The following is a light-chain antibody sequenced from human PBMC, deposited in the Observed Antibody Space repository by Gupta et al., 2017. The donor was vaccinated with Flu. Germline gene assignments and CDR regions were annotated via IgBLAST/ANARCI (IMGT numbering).Light chain of an antibody. J-gene: IGKJ4*01. CDR1: QSVSDS. V-gene: IGKV3-20*01. CDR3: QQYSSSRT. Sequence: EIVLTQSPGTLPLSPGERATLSCRARQSVSDSLAWYQQKHGQAPRLLIYGASSRATGIPDRFSGSGSGTEFTLTISRLEPEDFAVYYCQQYSSSRTFGGGTKVEIK. CDR2: GAS.